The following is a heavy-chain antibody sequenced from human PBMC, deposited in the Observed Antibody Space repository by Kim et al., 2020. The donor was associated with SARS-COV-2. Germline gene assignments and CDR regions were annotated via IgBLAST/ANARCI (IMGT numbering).Heavy chain of an antibody. J-gene: IGHJ5*02. CDR1: VYTLTELS. CDR3: ATTGFDYYGSGSRYNWFDP. Sequence: ASVKVSCKVSVYTLTELSMHWVRQAPGKGLEWMGGFDPEDGETIYAQKFQGRVTMTEDTSTDTAYMELSSLRSEDTAVYYCATTGFDYYGSGSRYNWFDPWGQGTLVTVSS. V-gene: IGHV1-24*01. CDR2: FDPEDGET. D-gene: IGHD3-10*01.